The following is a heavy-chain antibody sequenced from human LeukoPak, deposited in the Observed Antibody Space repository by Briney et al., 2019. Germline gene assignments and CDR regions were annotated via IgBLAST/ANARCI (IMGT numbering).Heavy chain of an antibody. CDR2: ISYDGSTQ. D-gene: IGHD2-15*01. CDR3: ARDLDALVVPQFDS. V-gene: IGHV3-30-3*01. J-gene: IGHJ4*02. Sequence: GRSLRLSCAASAFTFSNHVMHWVRQAPGKGLEWVAVISYDGSTQYYAGSVKGRFTISRDNSNNTLYLQMNSLRSEDTAVYYCARDLDALVVPQFDSWGQGTLVTVSS. CDR1: AFTFSNHV.